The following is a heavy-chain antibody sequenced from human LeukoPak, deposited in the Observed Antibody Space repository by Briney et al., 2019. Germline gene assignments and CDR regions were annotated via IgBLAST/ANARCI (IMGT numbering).Heavy chain of an antibody. V-gene: IGHV4-59*01. Sequence: SETLSLTCTVSGDSISTYYWSWIRQPPGKGLEWIGYMYYSGSTNYNPSLKSRVTISLDTPKSQFSLRLNSVTAADTAVYYCARGVAGYGPYDYWGQGTLVTVSS. D-gene: IGHD5-12*01. J-gene: IGHJ4*02. CDR2: MYYSGST. CDR3: ARGVAGYGPYDY. CDR1: GDSISTYY.